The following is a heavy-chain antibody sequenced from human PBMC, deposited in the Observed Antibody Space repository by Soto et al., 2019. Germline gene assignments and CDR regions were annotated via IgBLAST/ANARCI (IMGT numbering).Heavy chain of an antibody. CDR1: GYTFTSYA. J-gene: IGHJ6*02. CDR2: INAGNGNT. Sequence: QVQLVQSGAEVKKPGASVKVSCKASGYTFTSYAMHWVRQAPGQRLEWMGWINAGNGNTKYSQKFQGRVTITRDTAASTAYRVLSRLRAEDTAVYYCARGPRLWGDVWGQGTTVTVSS. V-gene: IGHV1-3*01. CDR3: ARGPRLWGDV. D-gene: IGHD3-10*01.